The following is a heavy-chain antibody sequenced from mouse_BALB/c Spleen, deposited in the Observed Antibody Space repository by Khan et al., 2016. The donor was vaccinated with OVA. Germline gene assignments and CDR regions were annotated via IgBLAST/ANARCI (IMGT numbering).Heavy chain of an antibody. CDR3: AMGRTY. CDR2: ITYSGST. D-gene: IGHD4-1*01. Sequence: EVQLQESGPGLVKPSQSLSLTCTVTGYSITSDYAWNWIRQFPGNQLEWMGYITYSGSTSYNPSLKSRISINRDTSKNQFFLQLNSVTTEDTATYYCAMGRTYWGQGTLVTVSA. J-gene: IGHJ3*01. V-gene: IGHV3-2*02. CDR1: GYSITSDYA.